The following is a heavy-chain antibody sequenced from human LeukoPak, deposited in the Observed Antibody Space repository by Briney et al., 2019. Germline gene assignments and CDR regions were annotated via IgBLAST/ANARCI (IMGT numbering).Heavy chain of an antibody. CDR3: AKASSGWYFDY. D-gene: IGHD6-19*01. V-gene: IGHV3-23*01. CDR2: ISGSGGST. CDR1: RFTFSSYA. Sequence: GGSLRLSCAASRFTFSSYAMSWVRQAPGKGLEWVSAISGSGGSTYYADSVKGRFTISRDNSKNTLYLQMNSLRAEDTAVYYRAKASSGWYFDYWGQGTLVTVSS. J-gene: IGHJ4*02.